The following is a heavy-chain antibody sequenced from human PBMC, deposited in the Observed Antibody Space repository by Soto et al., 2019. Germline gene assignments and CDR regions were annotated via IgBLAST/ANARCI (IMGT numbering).Heavy chain of an antibody. D-gene: IGHD6-13*01. Sequence: EVQLLESGGGLAQPGGSLRLSCAASGFTFSDYAMSWVRQAPGQGLECVSPMFKSGDTTYYADSVKGRFTISRDNSKNELRLQMDRLRAEDTAVYYCTKRAGQQVVNWYFDPWGRGTLVTVSS. CDR2: MFKSGDTT. CDR3: TKRAGQQVVNWYFDP. CDR1: GFTFSDYA. V-gene: IGHV3-23*01. J-gene: IGHJ2*01.